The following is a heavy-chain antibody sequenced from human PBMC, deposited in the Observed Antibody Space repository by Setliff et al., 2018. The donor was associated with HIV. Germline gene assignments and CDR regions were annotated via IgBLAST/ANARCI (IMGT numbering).Heavy chain of an antibody. V-gene: IGHV4-34*12. J-gene: IGHJ3*02. CDR3: ARRTGYAFDI. CDR2: IIHRGST. CDR1: GGSFSGYY. Sequence: KTSETLSLTCAVYGGSFSGYYWSWIRQPPGKGLEWIGEIIHRGSTNYNPSLKSRVTISVDTSKNLFSLKLSSVTAADTAVYYCARRTGYAFDIWGQGTMVTVSS.